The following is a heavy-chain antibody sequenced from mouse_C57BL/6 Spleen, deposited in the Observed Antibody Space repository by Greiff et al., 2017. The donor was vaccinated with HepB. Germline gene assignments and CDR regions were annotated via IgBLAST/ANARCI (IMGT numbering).Heavy chain of an antibody. CDR2: ISSGSSTI. V-gene: IGHV5-17*01. Sequence: EVKLVESGGGLVKPGGSLKLSCAASGFTFSDYGMHWVRQAPEKGLEWVAYISSGSSTIYYADTVKGRFTISRDNAKNTLFLQMTSLRSEDTAMYYCAMGGVTLVFDYWGQGTTLTVSS. CDR1: GFTFSDYG. J-gene: IGHJ2*01. CDR3: AMGGVTLVFDY. D-gene: IGHD2-2*01.